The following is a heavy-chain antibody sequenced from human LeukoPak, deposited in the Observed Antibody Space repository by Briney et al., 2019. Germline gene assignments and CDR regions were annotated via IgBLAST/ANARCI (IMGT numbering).Heavy chain of an antibody. CDR3: ARDFPTRGVRFPKYYFDY. Sequence: GGSLRLSCAASGFTFSSYAMHWVRQAPGKGLEWVAVISYDGSNKYYADSVKGRFTISRDNSKNTLYLQMNSLRAEDTAVYYCARDFPTRGVRFPKYYFDYWGQGTLVTVSS. D-gene: IGHD2-8*02. J-gene: IGHJ4*02. CDR2: ISYDGSNK. CDR1: GFTFSSYA. V-gene: IGHV3-30*14.